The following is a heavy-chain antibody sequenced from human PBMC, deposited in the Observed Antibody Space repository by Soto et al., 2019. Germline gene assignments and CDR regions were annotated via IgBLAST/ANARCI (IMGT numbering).Heavy chain of an antibody. CDR3: AKRGGVVGGSEHPFFEY. Sequence: QVQLVESGGGVVQPGKSLRLSCAASGFIFSNYGMHWVRQAPGKGLEWVALISFDGKNRNYADSVKGRFTIYRDNPKNTLYLEMNSLRPEDTAFYYCAKRGGVVGGSEHPFFEYWGQGTLVTDSS. CDR2: ISFDGKNR. D-gene: IGHD2-15*01. V-gene: IGHV3-30*18. J-gene: IGHJ4*02. CDR1: GFIFSNYG.